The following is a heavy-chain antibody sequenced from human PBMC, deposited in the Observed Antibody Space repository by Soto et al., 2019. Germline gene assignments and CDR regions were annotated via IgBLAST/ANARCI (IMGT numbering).Heavy chain of an antibody. J-gene: IGHJ5*02. CDR3: ASSGGGGAAFNWFDP. CDR1: RNTFTGYG. Sequence: QVQLMQSGAEVKKPGASVKVSCKASRNTFTGYGISWVRQAPGQGLEWMGWISAYNGNTNYAQKLQGRVTMTTDSSMSTAYMELRSLRSDDTAVYYCASSGGGGAAFNWFDPWGQGTLVTVSS. CDR2: ISAYNGNT. V-gene: IGHV1-18*04. D-gene: IGHD3-16*01.